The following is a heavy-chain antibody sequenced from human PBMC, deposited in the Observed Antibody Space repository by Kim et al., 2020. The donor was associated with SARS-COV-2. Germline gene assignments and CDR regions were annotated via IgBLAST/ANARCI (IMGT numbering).Heavy chain of an antibody. J-gene: IGHJ6*02. CDR1: GFTFSSYA. Sequence: GGSLRLSCAASGFTFSSYAMHWVRQAPGKGLEWVAVISYDGSNKYYADSVKGRFTISRDNSKNTLYLQMNSLRAEDTAVYYCARGSGRITMIVVVITHYGMDVWGQGTTVTVSS. CDR2: ISYDGSNK. CDR3: ARGSGRITMIVVVITHYGMDV. V-gene: IGHV3-30*04. D-gene: IGHD3-22*01.